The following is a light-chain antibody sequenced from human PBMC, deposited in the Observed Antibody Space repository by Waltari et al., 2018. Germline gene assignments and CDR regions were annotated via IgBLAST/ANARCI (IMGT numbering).Light chain of an antibody. CDR3: SSYGGDNNYL. J-gene: IGLJ1*01. Sequence: QSALTQPPSASGSPGPSVTTPCTGTSRDIRYYEYVPCYQQYPGKAPKLIIYEVRKRPSGVPDRFSGSKSGNTASLTVSGLQAEDEADYYCSSYGGDNNYLFGTGTAVTVL. CDR1: SRDIRYYEY. V-gene: IGLV2-8*01. CDR2: EVR.